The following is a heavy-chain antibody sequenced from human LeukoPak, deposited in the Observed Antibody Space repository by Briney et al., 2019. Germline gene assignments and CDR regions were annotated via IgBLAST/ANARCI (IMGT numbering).Heavy chain of an antibody. Sequence: GGSLRLSCAASGFTFSSYGMHWVRQAPGKGLEWVAVISYDGSNKYYADSVKGRFTISRDNSKNTLYLQMNSLRAEDTAVYYCAKGLSTVTVLADYWGQGTLVTVSS. J-gene: IGHJ4*02. V-gene: IGHV3-30*18. CDR3: AKGLSTVTVLADY. D-gene: IGHD4-17*01. CDR1: GFTFSSYG. CDR2: ISYDGSNK.